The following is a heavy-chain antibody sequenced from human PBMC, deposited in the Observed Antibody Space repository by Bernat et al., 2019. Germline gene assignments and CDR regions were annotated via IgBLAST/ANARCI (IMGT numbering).Heavy chain of an antibody. CDR3: AKVGRSGSYYPSYFDY. CDR1: GFTFSSYG. J-gene: IGHJ4*02. CDR2: ISYDGSNK. V-gene: IGHV3-30*18. Sequence: QVQLVESGGGVVQPGRSLRLSCAASGFTFSSYGMHWVRQAPGKGLEWVAVISYDGSNKYYADSVKGRFTISRDNSKNTLYLQMNSLRAEDTAVYYCAKVGRSGSYYPSYFDYWGQGTLVTVSS. D-gene: IGHD3-10*01.